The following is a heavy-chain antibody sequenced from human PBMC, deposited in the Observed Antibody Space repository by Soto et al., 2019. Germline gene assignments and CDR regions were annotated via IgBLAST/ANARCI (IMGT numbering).Heavy chain of an antibody. CDR2: ITTSDDIT. Sequence: EVQLFESGGGLVEPGASLRLSCAASGFIFKDFAMGWVRQAPGKGLEWVSTITTSDDITYSADSVRGRFTISRDNSANTLFLQMSSLRGDDTATYYCTKGDSSGYFDPSAGYSTPDHWGQGTLVTVSS. J-gene: IGHJ5*02. CDR1: GFIFKDFA. CDR3: TKGDSSGYFDPSAGYSTPDH. D-gene: IGHD2-15*01. V-gene: IGHV3-23*01.